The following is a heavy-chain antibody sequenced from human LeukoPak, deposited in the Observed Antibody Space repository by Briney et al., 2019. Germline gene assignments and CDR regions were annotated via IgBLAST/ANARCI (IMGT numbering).Heavy chain of an antibody. CDR3: AGYMVRAVTSAFYFDY. Sequence: SETLSLTCTVSGGSISSYYWGWIRQPPGKGLEWIGSIYYSGSTYYNPSLKSRVTISVDTSKNQFSLKLSPVTAADTAMYYCAGYMVRAVTSAFYFDYWGQGTLVTVSS. J-gene: IGHJ4*02. D-gene: IGHD3-10*01. V-gene: IGHV4-39*07. CDR1: GGSISSYY. CDR2: IYYSGST.